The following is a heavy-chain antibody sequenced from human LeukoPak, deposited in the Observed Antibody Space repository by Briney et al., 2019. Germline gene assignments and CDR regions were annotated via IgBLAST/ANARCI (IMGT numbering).Heavy chain of an antibody. J-gene: IGHJ4*02. CDR2: INHSGST. Sequence: SETLSLTCAVYGGSFSGYYWSWIRQPPGKGLEWIGEINHSGSTNYNPPPKSRVTISVDTSKNQFSLKLSSVTAADTAVYYCARALSQGAGAAVPSAPIDYWGQGTLVTVSS. CDR3: ARALSQGAGAAVPSAPIDY. V-gene: IGHV4-34*01. CDR1: GGSFSGYY. D-gene: IGHD2-2*01.